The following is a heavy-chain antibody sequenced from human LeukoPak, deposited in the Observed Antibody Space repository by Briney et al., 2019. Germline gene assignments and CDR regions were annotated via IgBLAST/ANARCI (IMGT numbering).Heavy chain of an antibody. D-gene: IGHD3-3*01. Sequence: GGSLRLSCAASGFTFSSYGMHWVRQAPGKGLEWVAFIRYDGSNKYYADSVKGRFTISRDNSKNTLYLQMNSLRAEDTAVYYCAKDLWSASDYYYMDVWGKGTTVTVSS. CDR3: AKDLWSASDYYYMDV. CDR1: GFTFSSYG. J-gene: IGHJ6*03. CDR2: IRYDGSNK. V-gene: IGHV3-30*02.